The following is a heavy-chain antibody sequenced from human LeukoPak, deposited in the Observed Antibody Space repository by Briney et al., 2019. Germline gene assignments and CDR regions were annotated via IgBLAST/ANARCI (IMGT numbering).Heavy chain of an antibody. CDR2: IWYDGSNK. CDR3: ARKINYYFDF. V-gene: IGHV3-33*01. D-gene: IGHD1-1*01. Sequence: GRSLRLSCAASRFTFSTYGMHWVRQTPGKGREWVAVIWYDGSNKYYADSVRGRCNISRDNFKNTLYLQMNSLRVEDTAMYYCARKINYYFDFWGQGTLVTVSS. J-gene: IGHJ4*02. CDR1: RFTFSTYG.